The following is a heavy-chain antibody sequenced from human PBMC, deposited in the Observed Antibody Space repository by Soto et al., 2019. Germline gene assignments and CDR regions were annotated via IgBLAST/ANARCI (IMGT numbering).Heavy chain of an antibody. J-gene: IGHJ6*03. V-gene: IGHV3-48*01. CDR3: ARDTISEYSSSSYYYYYMDV. Sequence: GGSLRLSCAASGFTFSSYSMNWVRQAPGKGLEWVSYISSSSSTIYYADSVKGRFTISRDNAKNSLYLQMNSLRAEDTAVYYCARDTISEYSSSSYYYYYMDVWGKGTTVTVSS. D-gene: IGHD6-6*01. CDR2: ISSSSSTI. CDR1: GFTFSSYS.